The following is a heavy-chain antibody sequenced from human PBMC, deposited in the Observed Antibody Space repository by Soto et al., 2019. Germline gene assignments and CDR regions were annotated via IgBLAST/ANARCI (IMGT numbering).Heavy chain of an antibody. V-gene: IGHV4-4*02. CDR3: AREGKGTMTAAFDI. CDR1: GGSISSSNW. Sequence: QVQLQESGPGLVKPSGTLSLTCAVSGGSISSSNWWSWVRQPPGKGLEWIGEIYHSGSTNYNPSLKSRVTRPVDKSKHQFSLKLSSGTAADTAVYYCAREGKGTMTAAFDIWGQGTMVTVSS. CDR2: IYHSGST. D-gene: IGHD3-3*01. J-gene: IGHJ3*02.